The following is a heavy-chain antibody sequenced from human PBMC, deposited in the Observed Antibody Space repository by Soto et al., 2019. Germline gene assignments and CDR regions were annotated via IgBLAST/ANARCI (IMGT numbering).Heavy chain of an antibody. Sequence: EVQLVESGGGLVKPGGSLRLSCAASGFTFSSYSMNWVRQAPGKGLEWVSSISSSSSYIYYADSVKGRFTISRDNAKNSLYLQMNSLRAEDTAVYYCARDHRSDFWSGYYGRANYGMDVWGQGTTVTVSS. CDR3: ARDHRSDFWSGYYGRANYGMDV. CDR1: GFTFSSYS. V-gene: IGHV3-21*01. CDR2: ISSSSSYI. J-gene: IGHJ6*02. D-gene: IGHD3-3*01.